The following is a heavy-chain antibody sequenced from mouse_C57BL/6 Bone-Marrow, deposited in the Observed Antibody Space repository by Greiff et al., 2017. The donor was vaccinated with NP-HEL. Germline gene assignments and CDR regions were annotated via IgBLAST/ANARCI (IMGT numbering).Heavy chain of an antibody. Sequence: EVHLVESGGGLVQPGGSLKLSCAASGFTFSDYYMYWVRQTPEKRLEWVAYISNGGGSTYYPDTVKGRFTISRDNAKNTLYLQMSRLKSEDTAMYYCARLLSSMDYWGQGTSVTVSS. D-gene: IGHD1-1*01. CDR3: ARLLSSMDY. V-gene: IGHV5-12*01. CDR2: ISNGGGST. CDR1: GFTFSDYY. J-gene: IGHJ4*01.